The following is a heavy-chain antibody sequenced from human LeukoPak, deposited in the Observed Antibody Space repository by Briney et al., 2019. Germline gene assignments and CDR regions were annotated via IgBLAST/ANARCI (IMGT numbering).Heavy chain of an antibody. V-gene: IGHV3-21*03. D-gene: IGHD1-1*01. Sequence: PGGSLRLSCAASSFTFSSYSMNWVRQAPGKGLEWVSSISSSSSYIYYADSVKGRFTISRDNAKNSLYLQMNNLRAEDTAVYYCARESTAEYYYYGMDVWGQGTTVTVSS. CDR3: ARESTAEYYYYGMDV. CDR2: ISSSSSYI. J-gene: IGHJ6*02. CDR1: SFTFSSYS.